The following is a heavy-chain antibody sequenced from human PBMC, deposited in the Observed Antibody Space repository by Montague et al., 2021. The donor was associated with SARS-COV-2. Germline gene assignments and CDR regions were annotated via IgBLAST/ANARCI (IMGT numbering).Heavy chain of an antibody. J-gene: IGHJ6*02. Sequence: SETLSLTCAVYGGSFSGYYWSWIRRPPGKGLEWIGEINHSGSTNYNPSLKSRVTISVGTSKNQFPLKLSSVTAADTAVYYCARGTTVTTLFYYYYGMDVWGQGTTVIVSS. D-gene: IGHD4-17*01. V-gene: IGHV4-34*01. CDR3: ARGTTVTTLFYYYYGMDV. CDR2: INHSGST. CDR1: GGSFSGYY.